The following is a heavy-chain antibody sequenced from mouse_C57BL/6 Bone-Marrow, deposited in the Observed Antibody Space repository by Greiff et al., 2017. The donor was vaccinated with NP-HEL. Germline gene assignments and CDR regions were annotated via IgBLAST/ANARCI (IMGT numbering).Heavy chain of an antibody. CDR3: ARGTYSNRY. J-gene: IGHJ2*01. V-gene: IGHV1-9*01. CDR2: ILPGSGST. CDR1: GYTFTGYW. D-gene: IGHD2-5*01. Sequence: VQLQQSGAELMKPGASVKLSCKATGYTFTGYWIEWVKQRPGHGLEWIGEILPGSGSTNYNEKFKGKATLTADTSSNTAYMQLSSLTTEDSAIYYCARGTYSNRYWSQGTTLTVSS.